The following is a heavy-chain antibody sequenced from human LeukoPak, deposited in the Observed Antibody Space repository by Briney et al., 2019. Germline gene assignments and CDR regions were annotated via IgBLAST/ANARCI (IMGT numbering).Heavy chain of an antibody. CDR2: TNPQSGAT. J-gene: IGHJ4*02. D-gene: IGHD5-12*01. CDR3: ARGGGDSGLYFAY. V-gene: IGHV1-2*02. CDR1: GYSFTGFY. Sequence: GASVKVSCKASGYSFTGFYIHWVRQAPGPGLEWMAWTNPQSGATNYAQKFKGRITTTRDMSITTAYMEMTTLRSDDTAVYYCARGGGDSGLYFAYWGQGTLVTVSS.